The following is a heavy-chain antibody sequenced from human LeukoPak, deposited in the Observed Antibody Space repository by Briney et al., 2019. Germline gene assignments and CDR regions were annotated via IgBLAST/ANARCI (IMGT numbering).Heavy chain of an antibody. D-gene: IGHD3-3*01. V-gene: IGHV3-15*01. CDR3: TTEPYYDFWSGYSKEYYFDY. Sequence: PGGSLRLSCAASGFTFSNAWMSWVRQAPGKGLEWVGRIKSKTDGGTTDYAAPVKGRFTISRDDSKNTLYLQMNSLKTEDTAVYYCTTEPYYDFWSGYSKEYYFDYWGQGTLVTVSS. CDR1: GFTFSNAW. CDR2: IKSKTDGGTT. J-gene: IGHJ4*02.